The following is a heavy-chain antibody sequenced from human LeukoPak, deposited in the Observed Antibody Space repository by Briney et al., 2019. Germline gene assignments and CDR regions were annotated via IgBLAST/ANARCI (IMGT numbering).Heavy chain of an antibody. J-gene: IGHJ5*02. D-gene: IGHD2-2*01. Sequence: SETLSLTCTVSGGSISSYYWSWIRQPPGKGLEWIGYIYYSGSTNYNPSLKSRVTISVDTSKNQFSLKLSSVTAADTAVYYCARVHTRNNWFDPWGQGTLVTVSS. V-gene: IGHV4-59*01. CDR3: ARVHTRNNWFDP. CDR2: IYYSGST. CDR1: GGSISSYY.